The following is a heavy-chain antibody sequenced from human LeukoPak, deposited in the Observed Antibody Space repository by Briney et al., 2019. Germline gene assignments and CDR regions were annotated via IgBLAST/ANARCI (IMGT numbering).Heavy chain of an antibody. Sequence: GGSLRLSCAASGFTFSSYAMHWVRQAPGKGLEWVAVISYDGSNKYYADSVKGRFTISRDNSKNTLYLQMNSLRAEDTAVYYCARSRVSRGYCSSTSCYHDAFDIWGQGTMVTVSS. J-gene: IGHJ3*02. D-gene: IGHD2-2*01. CDR3: ARSRVSRGYCSSTSCYHDAFDI. V-gene: IGHV3-30-3*01. CDR2: ISYDGSNK. CDR1: GFTFSSYA.